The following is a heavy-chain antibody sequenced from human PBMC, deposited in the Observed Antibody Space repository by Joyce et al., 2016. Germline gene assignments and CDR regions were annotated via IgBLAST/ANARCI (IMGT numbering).Heavy chain of an antibody. V-gene: IGHV1-69*06. J-gene: IGHJ4*02. Sequence: QVQLVQSGAEVKKPGSSVKVSCKASGGTFDSYTITWVRQAPGQGLEWMGGFIPLFGTAIYAQKFEDRVTITADKSATIAYMDLSSLRSEDTAIYYCARGWSAKQLVRTALGYLGQGTLVTVSS. CDR1: GGTFDSYT. CDR2: FIPLFGTA. CDR3: ARGWSAKQLVRTALGY. D-gene: IGHD6-6*01.